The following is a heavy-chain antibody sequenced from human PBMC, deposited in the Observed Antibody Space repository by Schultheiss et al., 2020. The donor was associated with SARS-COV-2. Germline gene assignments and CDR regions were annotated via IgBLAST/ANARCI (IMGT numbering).Heavy chain of an antibody. J-gene: IGHJ6*02. V-gene: IGHV3-48*04. CDR2: ISWNSGSI. D-gene: IGHD3-3*01. CDR3: ARDASYYDFWSGYYYYYYYGMDV. CDR1: GFTFSSYD. Sequence: GGSLRLSCAASGFTFSSYDMHWVRQATGKGLEWVSGISWNSGSIGYADSVKGRFTISRDNAKNSLYLQMNSLRAEDTAVYYCARDASYYDFWSGYYYYYYYGMDVWGQGTTVTVSS.